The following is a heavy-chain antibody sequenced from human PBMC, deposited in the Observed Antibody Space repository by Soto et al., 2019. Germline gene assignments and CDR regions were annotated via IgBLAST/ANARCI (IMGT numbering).Heavy chain of an antibody. CDR2: INPMFNST. D-gene: IGHD3-22*01. V-gene: IGHV1-69*01. CDR3: ARQIVAADH. CDR1: GGTFDHAA. Sequence: QVQLVQSGAEVKKPGSSVKVSCEAPGGTFDHAAITWVRQAPGQGLEWMGGINPMFNSTHYAQKFQGRVTITADAATSTAFMELRMLRSDDTAVYYCARQIVAADHWGQGTLLVVSS. J-gene: IGHJ4*02.